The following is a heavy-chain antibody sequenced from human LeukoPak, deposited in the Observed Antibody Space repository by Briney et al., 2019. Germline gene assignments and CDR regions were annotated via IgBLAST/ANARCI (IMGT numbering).Heavy chain of an antibody. Sequence: ASVKVSCKASGYTFTSYDINWVRQATGQGLEWMGWMNPNGGNTGYAQKFQGRVTMTRNTSISTAYMELSSLRSEDTAVYYCARGQSEYCSGTSCYPDYIYGMDVWGQGTTVTVSS. CDR2: MNPNGGNT. D-gene: IGHD2-2*01. V-gene: IGHV1-8*01. CDR1: GYTFTSYD. CDR3: ARGQSEYCSGTSCYPDYIYGMDV. J-gene: IGHJ6*02.